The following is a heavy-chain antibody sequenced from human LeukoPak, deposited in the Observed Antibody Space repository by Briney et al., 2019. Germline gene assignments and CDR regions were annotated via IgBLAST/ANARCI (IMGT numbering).Heavy chain of an antibody. V-gene: IGHV3-21*01. J-gene: IGHJ4*02. D-gene: IGHD3-22*01. CDR1: VFTFSNYR. CDR3: ASSRLVVGIDY. Sequence: GGSLLLSCAAPVFTFSNYRMTWVRRAPEKGLEWVSSISSSSNYIYYADSVKGRFTISRDNAKNSLYLQMNSLRAEDTAVYYCASSRLVVGIDYWGQGTLVTVSS. CDR2: ISSSSNYI.